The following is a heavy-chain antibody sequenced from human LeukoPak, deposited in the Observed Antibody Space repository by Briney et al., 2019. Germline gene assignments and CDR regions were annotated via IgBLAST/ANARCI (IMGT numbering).Heavy chain of an antibody. Sequence: GGSLRLSCAASGFTFSSYAMSWVRQAPGKGLECVASISRNSGAYTYYAASVKGQFTISRDNSRSTLCLQMNGLRAEDTAVYYCSKKGQNGDYGKPDWGQGTLVTVSS. CDR3: SKKGQNGDYGKPD. CDR2: ISRNSGAYT. V-gene: IGHV3-23*01. D-gene: IGHD4-17*01. J-gene: IGHJ4*02. CDR1: GFTFSSYA.